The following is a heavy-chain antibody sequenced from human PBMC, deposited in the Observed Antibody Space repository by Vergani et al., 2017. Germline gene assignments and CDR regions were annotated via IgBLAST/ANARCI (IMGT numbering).Heavy chain of an antibody. J-gene: IGHJ2*01. V-gene: IGHV3-23*01. D-gene: IGHD4-23*01. CDR2: ISGGGVST. CDR3: AKGRGYGGNSGNWYFDL. CDR1: GFTFSSYA. Sequence: EVQLLESGGGLVQPGGSLRLSCAASGFTFSSYAMSWVRQAPGKGLEWVSAISGGGVSTFYADSVRGRFAISRDNSKNTVYLQLNSLRAEDTAVYYCAKGRGYGGNSGNWYFDLWGRGTLVTVSS.